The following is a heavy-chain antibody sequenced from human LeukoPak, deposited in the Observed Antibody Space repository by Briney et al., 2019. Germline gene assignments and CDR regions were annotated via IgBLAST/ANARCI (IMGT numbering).Heavy chain of an antibody. V-gene: IGHV3-48*01. Sequence: PGGSLRLSCAASGFTFSSYSMNWVRQAPGKGLEWVSYISSSSSTIYYADSVKGRFTISRDNAKNSLYLQMNSLRAEDTAVYYCARFRAAAYYDFWSGCFDPRHVWGKGTTVTVSS. J-gene: IGHJ6*04. D-gene: IGHD3-3*01. CDR3: ARFRAAAYYDFWSGCFDPRHV. CDR1: GFTFSSYS. CDR2: ISSSSSTI.